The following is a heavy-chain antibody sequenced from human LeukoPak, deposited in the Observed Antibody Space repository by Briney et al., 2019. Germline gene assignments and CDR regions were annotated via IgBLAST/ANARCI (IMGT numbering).Heavy chain of an antibody. D-gene: IGHD4-23*01. CDR2: IYYSGST. Sequence: WVRQPPGKGLEWIGYIYYSGSTYYNPSLKSRVTISVDTSKNQFSLKLSSVTAADTAVYYCARGGDYGGKSETDYWGQGTLVTVSS. J-gene: IGHJ4*02. V-gene: IGHV4-30-4*08. CDR3: ARGGDYGGKSETDY.